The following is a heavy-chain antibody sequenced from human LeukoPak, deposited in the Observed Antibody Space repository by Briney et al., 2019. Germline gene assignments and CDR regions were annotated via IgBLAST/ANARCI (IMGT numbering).Heavy chain of an antibody. D-gene: IGHD3-10*01. J-gene: IGHJ5*02. Sequence: ASVKVSCKASGYTFSGYYIFWVRRAPGQGLKWMGWINPNSGGTNYAQEFQGRVTITRDTSITTAYMELSTLRSDDTAVYYCALIGDHAWFDPWGQGTLVTVSS. CDR1: GYTFSGYY. CDR2: INPNSGGT. V-gene: IGHV1-2*02. CDR3: ALIGDHAWFDP.